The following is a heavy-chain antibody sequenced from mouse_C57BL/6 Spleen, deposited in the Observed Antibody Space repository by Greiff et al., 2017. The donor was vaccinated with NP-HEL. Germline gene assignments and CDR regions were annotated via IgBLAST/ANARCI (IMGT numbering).Heavy chain of an antibody. D-gene: IGHD1-1*01. V-gene: IGHV1-5*01. CDR1: GYTFTSYW. J-gene: IGHJ4*01. CDR3: TRETTVVATNAMDY. Sequence: EVQLQQSGTVLARPGASVKMSCKTSGYTFTSYWMHWVKQRPGQGLEWIGAIYPGNSDTSYNQKFKGKAKLTAVTSASTAYMELSSLTNEDSAVYYCTRETTVVATNAMDYWGQGTSGTVSS. CDR2: IYPGNSDT.